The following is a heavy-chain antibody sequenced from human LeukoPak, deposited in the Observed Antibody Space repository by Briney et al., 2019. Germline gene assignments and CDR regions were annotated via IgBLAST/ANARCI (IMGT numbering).Heavy chain of an antibody. V-gene: IGHV4-4*09. CDR1: GGSISSYY. CDR2: IYTSGST. CDR3: ARHGSYYAFDI. Sequence: PSETLSLTCTVSGGSISSYYWSWIRQPPGKGLEWIGYIYTSGSTNYNPSLKSRVTISVDTSKNQFSLKLSSVTAADTAVYYCARHGSYYAFDIWGQGTMVTVSS. J-gene: IGHJ3*02. D-gene: IGHD1-26*01.